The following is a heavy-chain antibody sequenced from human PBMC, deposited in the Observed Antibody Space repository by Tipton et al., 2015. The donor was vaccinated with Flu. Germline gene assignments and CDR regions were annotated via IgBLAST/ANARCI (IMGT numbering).Heavy chain of an antibody. CDR3: TKALVGTRPAY. CDR2: IGGTAGDT. V-gene: IGHV3-23*01. D-gene: IGHD6-6*01. Sequence: SLRLSCAASGFIFSNFAMTWVRQTPRKGLEWVSNIGGTAGDTYYADSVRGRFTISRDNSKDTLYLQMDSLRVEDAAVYYCTKALVGTRPAYWGRGTLVTVSS. CDR1: GFIFSNFA. J-gene: IGHJ4*02.